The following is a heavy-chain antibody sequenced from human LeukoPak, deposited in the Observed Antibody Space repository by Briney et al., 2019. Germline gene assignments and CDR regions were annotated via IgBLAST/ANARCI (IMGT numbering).Heavy chain of an antibody. Sequence: GASVKVSCKASGYTFTSYDINWVRQATGQGLEWMGWMNPNSGNTGYAQKFQGRVTMTRNTSISTAYMELSSLRSDDTAVYYCARDRSVPYSPGGDYWGQGTLVTVSS. D-gene: IGHD5-18*01. CDR3: ARDRSVPYSPGGDY. CDR2: MNPNSGNT. J-gene: IGHJ4*02. V-gene: IGHV1-8*01. CDR1: GYTFTSYD.